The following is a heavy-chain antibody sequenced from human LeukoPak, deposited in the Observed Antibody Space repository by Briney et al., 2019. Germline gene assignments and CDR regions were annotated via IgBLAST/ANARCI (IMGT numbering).Heavy chain of an antibody. V-gene: IGHV1-46*01. CDR3: ARAIWFGELLSPHDYYYGMDV. CDR2: INPSGGSA. D-gene: IGHD3-10*01. J-gene: IGHJ6*02. CDR1: GYTFTSYY. Sequence: ASVKVSCKASGYTFTSYYMHWVRQAPGQGLEWMGIINPSGGSASYAQKFQGRVTMTRDMSTSTVYMELSSLRSEDTAVYYCARAIWFGELLSPHDYYYGMDVWGQGTTVTVSS.